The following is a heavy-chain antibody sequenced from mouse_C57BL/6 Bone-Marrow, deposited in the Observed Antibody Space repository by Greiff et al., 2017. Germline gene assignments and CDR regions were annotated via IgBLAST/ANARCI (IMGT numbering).Heavy chain of an antibody. CDR3: ARDYGAAWFAY. CDR2: ILPGSGST. CDR1: GYTFTGYW. V-gene: IGHV1-9*01. Sequence: VKLVESGAELMKPGASVKLSCKATGYTFTGYWIEWVKQRPGHGLEWIGEILPGSGSTKSNEKFKGKDTFTADTSSNTAYMHLSSLTTEDSAIYYCARDYGAAWFAYWGQGTLVTVSA. J-gene: IGHJ3*01. D-gene: IGHD1-1*01.